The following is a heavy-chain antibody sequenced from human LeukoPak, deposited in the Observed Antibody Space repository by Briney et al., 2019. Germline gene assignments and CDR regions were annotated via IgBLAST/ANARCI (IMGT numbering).Heavy chain of an antibody. V-gene: IGHV3-73*01. CDR2: IRSKADSYAT. D-gene: IGHD6-19*01. CDR3: TREYSSGWPFDF. J-gene: IGHJ4*02. CDR1: GFTFSDSA. Sequence: GGSLKLSCAASGFTFSDSAIHWVRQATGKGLEWVGRIRSKADSYATTYAASLKGRFTISRDDSRNRAYLQMSSLRTEDTAVYYCTREYSSGWPFDFWGQGTLVTVSS.